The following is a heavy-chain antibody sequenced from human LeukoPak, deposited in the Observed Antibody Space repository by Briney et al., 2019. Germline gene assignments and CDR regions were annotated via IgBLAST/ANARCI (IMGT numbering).Heavy chain of an antibody. D-gene: IGHD2-15*01. Sequence: SETLSLTCTVSGGSISSSNYYWGWIRQPPGKGLEWIGSIYYSGSTYYNPSLKSRVTISVDTSKNQFSLKLSSVTAADTAVYYCARLDGYCSGGSCYSVSFVDPWGQETLVTASS. CDR2: IYYSGST. V-gene: IGHV4-39*01. CDR3: ARLDGYCSGGSCYSVSFVDP. CDR1: GGSISSSNYY. J-gene: IGHJ5*02.